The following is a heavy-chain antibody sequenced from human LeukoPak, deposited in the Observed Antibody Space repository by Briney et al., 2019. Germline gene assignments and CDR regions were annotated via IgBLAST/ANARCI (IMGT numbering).Heavy chain of an antibody. D-gene: IGHD2-2*01. V-gene: IGHV3-30*02. CDR2: IRYDGSNK. CDR3: AKDEADIVVVPAASGSHYMDV. J-gene: IGHJ6*03. CDR1: GFTFSSYG. Sequence: GGSLRLSCAASGFTFSSYGMHWVRQAPGKGLEWVAFIRYDGSNKYYADSVKGRFTISRANSKNTLYLQMNSLRAEDTAVYYCAKDEADIVVVPAASGSHYMDVWGKGTTVTVSS.